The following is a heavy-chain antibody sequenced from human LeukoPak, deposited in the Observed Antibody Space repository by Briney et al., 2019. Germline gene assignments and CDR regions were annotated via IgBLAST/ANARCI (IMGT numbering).Heavy chain of an antibody. J-gene: IGHJ4*02. Sequence: PGGSLRLSCAASGFTFSNYWMHWVRQAPGKGLVWVSRINSDGISTGYADSVKGRFTVSRDNAKKTLYLQMNSLRAEGTAAYYCARDVGNFDYWGQGTLVTVSS. CDR1: GFTFSNYW. V-gene: IGHV3-74*01. CDR3: ARDVGNFDY. CDR2: INSDGIST.